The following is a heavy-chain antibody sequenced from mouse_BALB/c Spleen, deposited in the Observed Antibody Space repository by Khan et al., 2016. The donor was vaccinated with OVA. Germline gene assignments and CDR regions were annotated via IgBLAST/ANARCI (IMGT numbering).Heavy chain of an antibody. J-gene: IGHJ3*01. CDR1: GYTFTSYV. CDR2: IYPFNDDT. V-gene: IGHV1S136*01. D-gene: IGHD1-1*01. CDR3: DPVGTYYVSFAY. Sequence: EVQLQESGPELVKPGASVKMSCKASGYTFTSYVMHWVKQKPGLGLEWIGYIYPFNDDTKYNEKFKDKATLTSDKSSSTAYMELSSLTSEDSAVYYCDPVGTYYVSFAYWGQGTLVTVSS.